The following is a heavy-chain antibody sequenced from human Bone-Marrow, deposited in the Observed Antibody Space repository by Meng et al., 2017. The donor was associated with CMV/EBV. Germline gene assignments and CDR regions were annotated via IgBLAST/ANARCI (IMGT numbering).Heavy chain of an antibody. J-gene: IGHJ4*02. CDR2: IKQDGSAK. D-gene: IGHD3-22*01. V-gene: IGHV3-7*01. CDR1: GFTFSSFW. CDR3: ANYYAASGYFK. Sequence: GGSLRLSCAASGFTFSSFWMSWVRQAPGRGLEWVANIKQDGSAKNYVDPVKGRFTISRDNAKNSLYLQMNSLRDEDTAVYYCANYYAASGYFKWGQGTLVTVSS.